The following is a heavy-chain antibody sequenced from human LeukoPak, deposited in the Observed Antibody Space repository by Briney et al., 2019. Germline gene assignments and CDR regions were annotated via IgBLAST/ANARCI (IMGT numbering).Heavy chain of an antibody. CDR1: GFTVSSNY. Sequence: GGSLRLSCAASGFTVSSNYMSWVRQAPGKGLAWVSVIYSGASTYYADSVKGRFTISRDNSKNTLYLQMNSLRAEDTAVYYCARDREDIVVVPAASYYYYYYMDVWGKGTTVTISS. CDR3: ARDREDIVVVPAASYYYYYYMDV. J-gene: IGHJ6*03. CDR2: IYSGAST. D-gene: IGHD2-2*01. V-gene: IGHV3-53*01.